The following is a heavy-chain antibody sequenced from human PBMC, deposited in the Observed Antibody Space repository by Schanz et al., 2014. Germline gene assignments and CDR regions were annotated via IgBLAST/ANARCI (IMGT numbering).Heavy chain of an antibody. CDR2: ITYDGSNK. J-gene: IGHJ6*02. D-gene: IGHD2-15*01. CDR3: AGAAYCRGAGCALYYALDV. V-gene: IGHV3-30*09. Sequence: QVELVESGGGVVQPGRSLRLSCAASGFTFSRHAMHWVRQAAGKGLEWVAAITYDGSNKYYAESVKGRFAISRDNSKDTLYLQMNSLRAEDTGVYYCAGAAYCRGAGCALYYALDVWGQGTTVTVSS. CDR1: GFTFSRHA.